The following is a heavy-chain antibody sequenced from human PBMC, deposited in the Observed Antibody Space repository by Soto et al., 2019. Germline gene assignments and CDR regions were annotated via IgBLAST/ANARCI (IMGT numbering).Heavy chain of an antibody. CDR3: ARVGSSWYNFYYYYGMDV. CDR1: GFTFSSYA. CDR2: ISYDGSNK. D-gene: IGHD6-13*01. J-gene: IGHJ6*02. Sequence: PGGSLRLSCAASGFTFSSYAMHWVRQAPGKGLEWVAVISYDGSNKYYADSVKGRFTISRDNSKNTLYLQMNSLRAEDTAVYYCARVGSSWYNFYYYYGMDVWGQGTTVTVSS. V-gene: IGHV3-30-3*01.